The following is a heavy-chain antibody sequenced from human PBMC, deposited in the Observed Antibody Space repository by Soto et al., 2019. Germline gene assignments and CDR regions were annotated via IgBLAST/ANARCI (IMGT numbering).Heavy chain of an antibody. Sequence: PSETLSLTCTVSGGSISSYYWSWIRQPPGKGLEWIGYMYISGSTNYNPSLKSRVTISVDTSKNQFSLKLNSVTAADTAVYYCARVRREFDTSGPVDYWGQGTLVTV. CDR2: MYISGST. V-gene: IGHV4-59*12. D-gene: IGHD3-10*01. CDR3: ARVRREFDTSGPVDY. J-gene: IGHJ4*02. CDR1: GGSISSYY.